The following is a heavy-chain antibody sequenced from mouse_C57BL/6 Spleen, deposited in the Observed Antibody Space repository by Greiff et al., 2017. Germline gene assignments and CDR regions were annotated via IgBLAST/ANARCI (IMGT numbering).Heavy chain of an antibody. CDR3: AFYDGYHGAY. CDR1: GYTFTSYW. J-gene: IGHJ3*01. D-gene: IGHD2-3*01. CDR2: IHPNSGST. Sequence: VQLQQPGAELVKPGASVKLSCKASGYTFTSYWMHWVKQRPGQGLEWIGMIHPNSGSTNYNEKLKSKATLTVDKSSSTAYMQLSSLTSEDSAVYYCAFYDGYHGAYWGQGTLVTVSA. V-gene: IGHV1-64*01.